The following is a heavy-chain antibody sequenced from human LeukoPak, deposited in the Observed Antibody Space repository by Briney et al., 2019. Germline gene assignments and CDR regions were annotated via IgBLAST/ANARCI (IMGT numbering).Heavy chain of an antibody. D-gene: IGHD3-22*01. Sequence: ASVKVSCKASGYTFTSYGISWVRQAPGQGLEWMGWTSAYNGNTNYAQKLQGRVTMTTDTSTNTAYMELRSLRSDDTAVYYCARDGGDYYDSSGYYSGTQFDYWGQGTLVTVSS. CDR3: ARDGGDYYDSSGYYSGTQFDY. CDR1: GYTFTSYG. J-gene: IGHJ4*02. V-gene: IGHV1-18*01. CDR2: TSAYNGNT.